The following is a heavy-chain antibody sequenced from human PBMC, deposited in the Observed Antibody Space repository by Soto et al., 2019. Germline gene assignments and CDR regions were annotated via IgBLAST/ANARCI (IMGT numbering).Heavy chain of an antibody. CDR1: GYTFTGYY. J-gene: IGHJ4*02. D-gene: IGHD2-2*01. CDR2: INPHSGGT. Sequence: ASVKVSCKTSGYTFTGYYIYWVRQAPGQGLEWMGWINPHSGGTDSSQKFQGRVTMTRDTSISTAYMELSRLRSDDTAMYYCAGTSCSSTTCPTTYWGQGPLVTVSS. CDR3: AGTSCSSTTCPTTY. V-gene: IGHV1-2*02.